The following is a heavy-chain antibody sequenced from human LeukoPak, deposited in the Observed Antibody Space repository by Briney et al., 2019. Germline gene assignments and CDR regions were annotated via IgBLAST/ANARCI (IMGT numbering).Heavy chain of an antibody. CDR2: INPSGGST. D-gene: IGHD2-21*01. Sequence: ASVKVSCKASGYTFTSYYMHWVRQAPGQGLEWMGIINPSGGSTSYAQKFQGRVTMTRDTSISTAYMELSRLRSDDTAVYYCARASYSDYWGQGTLVTVSS. J-gene: IGHJ4*02. CDR1: GYTFTSYY. V-gene: IGHV1-46*01. CDR3: ARASYSDY.